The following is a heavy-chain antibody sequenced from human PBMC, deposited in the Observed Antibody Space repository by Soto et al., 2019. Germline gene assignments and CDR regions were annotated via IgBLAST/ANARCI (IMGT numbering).Heavy chain of an antibody. CDR3: ARRRGNGYLDY. V-gene: IGHV3-11*03. CDR2: INTGGTYT. CDR1: GGSISSYY. J-gene: IGHJ4*02. Sequence: LSLTCTVSGGSISSYYWSWIRQAPGKGLEWVSFINTGGTYTNNADSVKGRFTISRDNAKNSLYLQMNSLRDEDTAVYYCARRRGNGYLDYCGQGILVTVSS. D-gene: IGHD2-8*01.